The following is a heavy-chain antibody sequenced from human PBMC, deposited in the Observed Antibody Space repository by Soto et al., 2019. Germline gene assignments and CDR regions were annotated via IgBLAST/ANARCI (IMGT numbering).Heavy chain of an antibody. Sequence: PSETLSLTCTVSGGSISSGDYYWSWIRQPPGKGLEWIGYIYYSGSTYYNPSLKSRVTISVDTSKNQFSLKLSSVTAADTAVYYCARSDLFLTAAGTLDIWGQGKMVTVS. J-gene: IGHJ3*02. CDR1: GGSISSGDYY. D-gene: IGHD6-13*01. V-gene: IGHV4-30-4*01. CDR2: IYYSGST. CDR3: ARSDLFLTAAGTLDI.